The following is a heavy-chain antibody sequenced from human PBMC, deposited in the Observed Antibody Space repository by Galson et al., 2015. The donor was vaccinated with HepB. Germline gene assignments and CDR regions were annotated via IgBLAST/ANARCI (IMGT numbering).Heavy chain of an antibody. CDR1: GFTFSSYA. Sequence: SLRLSCAASGFTFSSYAMHWVRQAPGKGLEYVSAISSNGGSTYYADSVKGRFTISRDNSKNTLYLQMSSLRAEDTAVYYCAGTSGSRVTLFDPWGQGTLVTVSS. V-gene: IGHV3-64D*06. D-gene: IGHD2-8*01. J-gene: IGHJ5*02. CDR3: AGTSGSRVTLFDP. CDR2: ISSNGGST.